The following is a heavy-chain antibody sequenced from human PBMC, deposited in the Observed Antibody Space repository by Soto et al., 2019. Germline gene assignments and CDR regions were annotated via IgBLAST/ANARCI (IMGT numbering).Heavy chain of an antibody. V-gene: IGHV1-69*01. J-gene: IGHJ6*02. CDR2: IIPIFGTA. Sequence: QVQLVQSGAEVKKPGSSVKVSCKASGGTFSSYAISWVRQAPGQGLEWMGGIIPIFGTANYAQKFQGRVTITADDSTSTAYMELSSLRSEDTAVYYCAIRTHGDYAGRRHYYYYYGMDVWGQGTTVTVSS. CDR3: AIRTHGDYAGRRHYYYYYGMDV. D-gene: IGHD4-17*01. CDR1: GGTFSSYA.